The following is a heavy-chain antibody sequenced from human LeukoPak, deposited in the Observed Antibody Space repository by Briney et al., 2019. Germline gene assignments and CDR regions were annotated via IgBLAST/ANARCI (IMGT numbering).Heavy chain of an antibody. CDR3: ARGIAAAGTPDLDY. V-gene: IGHV3-33*01. Sequence: PGGSLRLSCAASGFTFSSYGMYWVRQAPGKGLEWVAVIGYDGSNKYYADSVKGRFTISRDNSKNTLYLQMNSLRAEDTAVYYCARGIAAAGTPDLDYWGQGTLVTVSS. CDR2: IGYDGSNK. CDR1: GFTFSSYG. D-gene: IGHD6-13*01. J-gene: IGHJ4*02.